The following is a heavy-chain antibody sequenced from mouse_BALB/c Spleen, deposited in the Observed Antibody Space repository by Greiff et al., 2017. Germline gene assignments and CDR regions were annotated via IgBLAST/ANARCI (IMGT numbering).Heavy chain of an antibody. D-gene: IGHD2-3*01. V-gene: IGHV5-6-3*01. J-gene: IGHJ4*01. CDR1: GFTFSSYG. CDR3: ARDEGDGYYDAMDY. Sequence: DVQLQESGGGLVQPGGSLKLSCAASGFTFSSYGMSWVRQTPDKRLELVATINSNGGSTYYPDSVKGRFTISRDNAKNTLYLQMSSLKSEDTAMYYCARDEGDGYYDAMDYWGQGTSVTVSS. CDR2: INSNGGST.